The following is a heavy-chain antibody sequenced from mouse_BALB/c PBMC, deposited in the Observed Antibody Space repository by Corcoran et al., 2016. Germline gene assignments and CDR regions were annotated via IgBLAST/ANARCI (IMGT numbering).Heavy chain of an antibody. Sequence: DVQLQESGPGLVKPSQSLSLTCSVTGYSITSVYYWNWIRQFPGNKLEWMGYISYDGSNNYNPSLKNRISITRDTSKNQFFLKLNSVTTEDTATYYCAAIYDGYAMDYWGQGTSVTVSS. CDR2: ISYDGSN. CDR1: GYSITSVYY. D-gene: IGHD2-3*01. V-gene: IGHV3-6*02. CDR3: AAIYDGYAMDY. J-gene: IGHJ4*01.